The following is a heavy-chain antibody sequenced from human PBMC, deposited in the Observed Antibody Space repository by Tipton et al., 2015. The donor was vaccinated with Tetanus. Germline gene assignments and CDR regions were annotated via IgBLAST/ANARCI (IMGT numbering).Heavy chain of an antibody. CDR3: SRANNEFPKKGPFDS. CDR1: GGSFSDYY. J-gene: IGHJ4*02. V-gene: IGHV4-34*01. Sequence: TLSLTCAVSGGSFSDYYWTWIRQSPGTGLEWIGEINHGGGSNYNPSLKSRVTLSLDTSKNHFSLRLTSVTAADTAVYYCSRANNEFPKKGPFDSWGQGSLVIVSS. D-gene: IGHD1-1*01. CDR2: INHGGGS.